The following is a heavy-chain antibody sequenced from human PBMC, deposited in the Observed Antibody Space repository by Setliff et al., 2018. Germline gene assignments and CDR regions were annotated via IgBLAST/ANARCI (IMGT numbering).Heavy chain of an antibody. D-gene: IGHD2-21*01. CDR1: GGSLSGYY. CDR2: INHSGSS. CDR3: ARVALVVVIRNAFDI. Sequence: SETLSLTCAVYGGSLSGYYWTWIRQPPGKGLEWIGEINHSGSSNYNPSLKSRVTISVDTSKNQFSLKLSSVTAADTAVYYCARVALVVVIRNAFDIWGQGTMVTVSS. J-gene: IGHJ3*02. V-gene: IGHV4-34*09.